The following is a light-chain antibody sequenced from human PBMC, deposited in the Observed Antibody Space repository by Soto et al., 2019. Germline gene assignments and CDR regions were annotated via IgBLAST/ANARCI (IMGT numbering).Light chain of an antibody. J-gene: IGKJ1*01. V-gene: IGKV1-27*01. CDR3: QRYDSAPWT. CDR1: QGISNY. Sequence: DIQMTQSPSSLSASVGDKVTITCRASQGISNYLAWYQQKPGKVPTLLIYSASTLQSGVPSRFSGSGSGTAFTLTLSSLQPADVATYYCQRYDSAPWTFGQGTKVEL. CDR2: SAS.